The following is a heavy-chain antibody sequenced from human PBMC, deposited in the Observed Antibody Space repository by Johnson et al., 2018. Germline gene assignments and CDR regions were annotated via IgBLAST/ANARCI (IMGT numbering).Heavy chain of an antibody. Sequence: VQLVESGGGLVQPGGSLRLSCAASGFTFSSYDMPWVRQATGKGLEWVSAIGTAGDTYYPGSVKGRFTIARETAKDSLYLQMNSLRAGGTAVYYCARGVGFSSSWADALYSWGQGTMVTVSS. CDR2: IGTAGDT. V-gene: IGHV3-13*01. D-gene: IGHD6-13*01. J-gene: IGHJ3*02. CDR3: ARGVGFSSSWADALYS. CDR1: GFTFSSYD.